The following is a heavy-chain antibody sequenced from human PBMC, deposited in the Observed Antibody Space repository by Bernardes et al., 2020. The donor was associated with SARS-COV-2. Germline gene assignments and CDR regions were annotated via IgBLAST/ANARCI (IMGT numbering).Heavy chain of an antibody. CDR3: ARGSGSYFGYGLDV. Sequence: SLRLSCAVSGFSFGDYALHWVRHTPGKGLEWVSGISWNSAVIGYAASVKGRFTISRDNTDKSLYLQMTSLRVEDTALYYCARGSGSYFGYGLDVWGQGTTVSVSS. J-gene: IGHJ6*02. D-gene: IGHD3-10*01. CDR2: ISWNSAVI. CDR1: GFSFGDYA. V-gene: IGHV3-9*01.